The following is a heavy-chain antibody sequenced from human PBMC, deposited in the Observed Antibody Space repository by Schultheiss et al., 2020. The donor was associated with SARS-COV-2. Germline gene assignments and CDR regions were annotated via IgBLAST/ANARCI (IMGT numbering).Heavy chain of an antibody. CDR3: ARVVVGATYYYYGMDV. V-gene: IGHV3-21*01. CDR1: GFTFSSYS. Sequence: GGSLRLSCAASGFTFSSYSMNWVRQAPGKGLEWVSSISSSSSYIYYADSVKGRFTISRDNAKNSLYLQMNSLRAEDTAAYYCARVVVGATYYYYGMDVWGQGTTVTVSS. D-gene: IGHD1-26*01. J-gene: IGHJ6*02. CDR2: ISSSSSYI.